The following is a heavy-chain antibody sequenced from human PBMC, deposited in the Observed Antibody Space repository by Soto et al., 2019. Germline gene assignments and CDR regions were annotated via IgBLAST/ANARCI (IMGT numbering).Heavy chain of an antibody. CDR1: GFTFSSYW. V-gene: IGHV3-7*01. D-gene: IGHD2-2*01. Sequence: GGSLRLSCAASGFTFSSYWMSWVRQAPGKGLEWVANIKQDESEKNYVDSVKGRFTISRDNAKNSLYLQMNSLRAEDTDVYYWARSLPVARGRAGSFDYYSYMDVWGKGTTVTVSS. CDR2: IKQDESEK. J-gene: IGHJ6*03. CDR3: ARSLPVARGRAGSFDYYSYMDV.